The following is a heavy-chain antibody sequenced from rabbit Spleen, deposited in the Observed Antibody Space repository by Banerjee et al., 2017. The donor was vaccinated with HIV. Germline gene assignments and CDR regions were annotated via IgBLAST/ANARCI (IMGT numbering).Heavy chain of an antibody. CDR1: GVSFRSGYD. J-gene: IGHJ4*01. CDR3: ARDAGRGDYIDGVFNL. V-gene: IGHV1S40*01. D-gene: IGHD8-1*01. CDR2: IYTGNSKT. Sequence: QQLVESGGGLVKPGASLTLTCKASGVSFRSGYDMCWVRQAPGKGLEWIACIYTGNSKTYDANWAKGRLTISKTSSTTVTLQMTSLTVADTATYFCARDAGRGDYIDGVFNLWGPGTLVTVS.